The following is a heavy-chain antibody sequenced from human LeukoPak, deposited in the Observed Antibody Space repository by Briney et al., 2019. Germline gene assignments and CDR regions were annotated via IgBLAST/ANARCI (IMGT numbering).Heavy chain of an antibody. CDR2: ISGSGGST. J-gene: IGHJ4*02. CDR1: GFTFSSNA. V-gene: IGHV3-23*01. Sequence: PGGSLRLSCAASGFTFSSNAMSWVRQAPGKGLEWVSAISGSGGSTYYADSVKGRFTISRGNSKNTLYLQMNSLRAEDTAVYYCATDSLATPDYWGQGTLVTVSS. D-gene: IGHD6-6*01. CDR3: ATDSLATPDY.